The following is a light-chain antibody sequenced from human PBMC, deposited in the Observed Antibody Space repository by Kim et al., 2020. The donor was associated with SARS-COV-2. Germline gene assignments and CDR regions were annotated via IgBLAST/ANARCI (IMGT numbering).Light chain of an antibody. CDR1: QSISSY. J-gene: IGKJ1*01. CDR3: QQSYSTPRT. CDR2: AAS. Sequence: ASGGDRVTITCRASQSISSYLNWYQQKPGKAPKLLIYAASSLQSGVPSRFSGIGSGTDFTLTISSLQPEDFATYYCQQSYSTPRTFGQGTKVDIK. V-gene: IGKV1-39*01.